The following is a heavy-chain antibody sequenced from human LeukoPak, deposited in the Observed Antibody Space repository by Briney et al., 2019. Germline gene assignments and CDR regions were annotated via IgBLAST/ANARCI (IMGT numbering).Heavy chain of an antibody. Sequence: PSETLSLTCTVSGGSMSNYYWGWIRQPPGKGLEWIGYVYYSGSTNYNPSLKGRVTISIDTSKSQFSLKLSSVTAADTAVYYCARRVGVAGIFVYWGQGTLVTVFS. V-gene: IGHV4-59*08. J-gene: IGHJ4*02. CDR3: ARRVGVAGIFVY. CDR2: VYYSGST. D-gene: IGHD6-19*01. CDR1: GGSMSNYY.